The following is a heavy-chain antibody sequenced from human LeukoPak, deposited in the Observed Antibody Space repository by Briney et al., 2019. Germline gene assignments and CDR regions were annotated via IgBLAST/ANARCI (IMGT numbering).Heavy chain of an antibody. D-gene: IGHD1-14*01. CDR3: ARTGRRGYFDF. CDR2: LLYSGST. Sequence: SETLSLTCNVSGAFISDYWSWVRQSPERGLEWIASLLYSGSTHYNPSLRSRVAISGDTSNNQFSLILTSVTTTDTAVYYCARTGRRGYFDFWGRGTLVTVSS. J-gene: IGHJ2*01. CDR1: GAFISDY. V-gene: IGHV4-59*01.